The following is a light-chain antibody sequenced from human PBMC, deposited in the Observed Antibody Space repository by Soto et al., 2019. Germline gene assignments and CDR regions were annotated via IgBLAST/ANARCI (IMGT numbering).Light chain of an antibody. CDR1: SSDVGGYNN. J-gene: IGLJ2*01. Sequence: QSVLTQPASVSGSPGQSITISCTGTSSDVGGYNNVSWYQQHPGKAPKLMIYEVSNRPSGVSNRFSGSKSGNTASLTISGLQAEDEADYYCSSYTSGSSVVFGGGTKLTVL. V-gene: IGLV2-14*01. CDR3: SSYTSGSSVV. CDR2: EVS.